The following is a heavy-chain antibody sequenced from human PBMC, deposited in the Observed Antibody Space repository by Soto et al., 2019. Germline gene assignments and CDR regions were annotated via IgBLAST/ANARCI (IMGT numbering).Heavy chain of an antibody. J-gene: IGHJ4*02. CDR2: IYYSGST. V-gene: IGHV4-59*08. CDR3: ASSRGYSSAYMF. D-gene: IGHD5-18*01. CDR1: GGSISSYY. Sequence: SETLSLTCTVSGGSISSYYWSWIRQPPGKGLEWIGYIYYSGSTNYNPSLKSRVTMSVATSKNRFSLMLNSVTAADTAVYYCASSRGYSSAYMFWGQGTLVTVSS.